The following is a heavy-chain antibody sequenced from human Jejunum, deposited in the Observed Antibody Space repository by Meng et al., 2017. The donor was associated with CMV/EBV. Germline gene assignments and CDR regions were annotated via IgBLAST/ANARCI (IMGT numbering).Heavy chain of an antibody. CDR3: ANSRSRGIPDY. CDR1: GYTLTSYD. D-gene: IGHD3-16*01. J-gene: IGHJ4*02. V-gene: IGHV1-8*01. CDR2: MNPNSGNT. Sequence: KAAGYTLTSYDNNWVRQATGQGLEWMGWMNPNSGNTGYAQKFQGRVTMTRNTSISTAYMELSSLRSEDTAVYYCANSRSRGIPDYWGQGTLVIVSS.